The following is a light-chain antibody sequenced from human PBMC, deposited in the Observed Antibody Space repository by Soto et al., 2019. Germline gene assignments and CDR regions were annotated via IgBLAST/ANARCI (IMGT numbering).Light chain of an antibody. Sequence: VLTQSPATLSLSPGETATLSCRASQNIHTSLAWYQQKPGQAPRLVVYDSTLRANGVPARFGGSRSGTEFTLTISNLEPEDFAVYYCQQYGSSYPWTFGQGTKVDNK. J-gene: IGKJ1*01. CDR1: QNIHTS. CDR3: QQYGSSYPWT. V-gene: IGKV3-11*01. CDR2: DST.